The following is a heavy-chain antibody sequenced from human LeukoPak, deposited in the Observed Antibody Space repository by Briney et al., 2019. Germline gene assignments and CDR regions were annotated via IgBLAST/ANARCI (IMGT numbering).Heavy chain of an antibody. CDR2: IYTSGST. V-gene: IGHV4-61*02. CDR1: GGSISSGSYY. J-gene: IGHJ4*02. Sequence: SETLSLTCTVSGGSISSGSYYWSWIRQPAGKGLEWIGRIYTSGSTNYNPSLKSRVTISVDTSKNQFSLKLSSVTAADTAVYYCARALGYLGIDYWGQGTLVTVSS. CDR3: ARALGYLGIDY. D-gene: IGHD5-12*01.